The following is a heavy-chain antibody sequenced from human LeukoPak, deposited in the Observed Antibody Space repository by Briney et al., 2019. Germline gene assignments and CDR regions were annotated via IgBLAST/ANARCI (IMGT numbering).Heavy chain of an antibody. J-gene: IGHJ5*02. Sequence: GGSLRLSCAASGFTFSSYGMHWVRQAPGKGLEWVAVISYDGSNKYYADSVKGRFTISRDNSKNTLYLQMNSLRAEDTAVYYCAKDYDSSGYYFRWFDPWGQGTLVTVSS. CDR3: AKDYDSSGYYFRWFDP. CDR1: GFTFSSYG. D-gene: IGHD3-22*01. V-gene: IGHV3-30*18. CDR2: ISYDGSNK.